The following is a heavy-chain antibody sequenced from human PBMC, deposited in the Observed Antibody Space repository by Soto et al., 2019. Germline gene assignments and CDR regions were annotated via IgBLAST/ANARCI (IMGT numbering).Heavy chain of an antibody. CDR2: ISSSSTHI. D-gene: IGHD2-2*01. J-gene: IGHJ4*02. CDR3: ARDPGGWSHCSSTSCYEY. Sequence: PGGSLRLSCAASGFTFSSYSMNWVRQAPGKGLEWVSSISSSSTHIYYADSVKGRFTISRDNAKNSLYLQMNTLRAEDTAVYYCARDPGGWSHCSSTSCYEYWGQGTLVTVSS. CDR1: GFTFSSYS. V-gene: IGHV3-21*04.